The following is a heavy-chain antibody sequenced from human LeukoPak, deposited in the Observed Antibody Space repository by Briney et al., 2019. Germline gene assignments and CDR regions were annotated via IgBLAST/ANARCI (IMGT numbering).Heavy chain of an antibody. CDR3: ARDSSTMYYYYGMDV. J-gene: IGHJ6*02. CDR2: INPNSGGT. CDR1: GYTFTGYY. V-gene: IGHV1-2*02. Sequence: GASVKVSCKASGYTFTGYYMHWVRQAPGQGLEWMGWINPNSGGTNYAQKFQGRVTMTRDTSISTAYMELSRLRSDDTAVYYCARDSSTMYYYYGMDVWGQGTTVTVSS. D-gene: IGHD5-12*01.